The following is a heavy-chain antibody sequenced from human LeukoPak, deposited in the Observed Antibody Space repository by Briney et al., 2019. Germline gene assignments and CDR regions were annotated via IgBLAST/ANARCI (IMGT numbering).Heavy chain of an antibody. Sequence: ASVKVSCKASGYTFTSYYIHWVRQAPGQGLEWMGIINPAVGSTTYAQKFQGSRLTLTRDTSTSTVYMELSSLRSEDTAVYYCARGRGVHDSHTYDYFDYWGQGSLVTVSS. CDR1: GYTFTSYY. J-gene: IGHJ4*02. CDR2: INPAVGST. V-gene: IGHV1-46*01. D-gene: IGHD3-22*01. CDR3: ARGRGVHDSHTYDYFDY.